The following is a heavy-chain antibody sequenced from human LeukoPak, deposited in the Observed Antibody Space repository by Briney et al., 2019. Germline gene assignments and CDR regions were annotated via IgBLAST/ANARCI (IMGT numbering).Heavy chain of an antibody. CDR3: ALRGIAVAGTRGHFDY. CDR1: GYSFSSYL. D-gene: IGHD6-19*01. V-gene: IGHV5-51*01. CDR2: IYPGDSDT. Sequence: GESLKISCKGSGYSFSSYLIGWVRQMPGKGLEWMGIIYPGDSDTRYSPSFQGQVTISADKSISTAYLQWSSLKASDTAMYYCALRGIAVAGTRGHFDYWGQGTLVTVSS. J-gene: IGHJ4*02.